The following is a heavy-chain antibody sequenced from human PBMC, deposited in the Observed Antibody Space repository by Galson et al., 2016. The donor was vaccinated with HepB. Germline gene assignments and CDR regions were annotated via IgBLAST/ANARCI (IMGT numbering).Heavy chain of an antibody. D-gene: IGHD4-17*01. Sequence: PALVKPTQTLTLTCTFSGFSLNTREVGAGWIRQPPGKALEWLALIYWDDDKRYSPSLKNRLSITKDISKNQVVFTMTNMGPEDTATYFCAHSPSTATIPLDFWGQGTLVTVSS. CDR1: GFSLNTREVG. J-gene: IGHJ4*02. CDR2: IYWDDDK. V-gene: IGHV2-5*02. CDR3: AHSPSTATIPLDF.